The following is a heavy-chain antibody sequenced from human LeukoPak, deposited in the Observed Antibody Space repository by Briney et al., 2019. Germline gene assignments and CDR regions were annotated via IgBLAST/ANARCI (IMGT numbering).Heavy chain of an antibody. CDR1: GFTFSSYA. CDR3: AKDRRGGSYYAVTLDT. D-gene: IGHD1-26*01. V-gene: IGHV3-23*01. J-gene: IGHJ3*02. CDR2: ISDSGDIT. Sequence: GGSLRLSCAASGFTFSSYAMSWVRQAPGKGLEWVSGISDSGDITYYADSVKGRFTISRDNSKNTLYVQMNSLRVEDTAVYYCAKDRRGGSYYAVTLDTWGQGTMVTVSS.